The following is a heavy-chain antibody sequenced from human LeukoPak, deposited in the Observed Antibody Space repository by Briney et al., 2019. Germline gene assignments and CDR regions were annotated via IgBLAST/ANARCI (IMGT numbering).Heavy chain of an antibody. CDR1: GFTFSSYS. V-gene: IGHV3-48*02. CDR3: AKHYFYSYGSLDY. CDR2: ISSSSSTI. J-gene: IGHJ4*02. D-gene: IGHD5-18*01. Sequence: GGSLRLSCAASGFTFSSYSMNWVRQAPGKGLEWVSYISSSSSTIYYADSVKGRFTISRDNAKNSLYLQMNSLRDEDTAVYFCAKHYFYSYGSLDYWGQGTLVTVSS.